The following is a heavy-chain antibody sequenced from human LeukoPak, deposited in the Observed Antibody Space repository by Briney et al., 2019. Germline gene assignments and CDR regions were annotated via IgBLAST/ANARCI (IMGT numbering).Heavy chain of an antibody. CDR3: AREAYYNFWSGPPNY. D-gene: IGHD3-3*01. J-gene: IGHJ4*02. V-gene: IGHV4-61*02. Sequence: SETLSLTCTVSGGSISSGSYYWSWIRQPAGKGLEWIGRIYTSGSTNYNPSLKSRVTISVDTSKNQFSLKLSSVTAADTAVYYCAREAYYNFWSGPPNYWGQGTLVTVSS. CDR1: GGSISSGSYY. CDR2: IYTSGST.